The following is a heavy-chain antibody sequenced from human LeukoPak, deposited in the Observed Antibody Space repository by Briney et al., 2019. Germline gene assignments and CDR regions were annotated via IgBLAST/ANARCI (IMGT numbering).Heavy chain of an antibody. J-gene: IGHJ4*02. Sequence: PGGSLRLSCAASGFTFSSYWMRWVRQAPGKGLGWVAIIKQDGSEKYYVDSVKGRFTISRDNAKNSLYLQMNSLRAEDTAVYYCATKTTMVRGVMFWGYFDYWGQGTLVTVSS. V-gene: IGHV3-7*01. CDR1: GFTFSSYW. CDR2: IKQDGSEK. CDR3: ATKTTMVRGVMFWGYFDY. D-gene: IGHD3-10*01.